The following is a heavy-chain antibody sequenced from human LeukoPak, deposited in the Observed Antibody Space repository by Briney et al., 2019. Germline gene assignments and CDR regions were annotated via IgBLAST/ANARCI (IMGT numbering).Heavy chain of an antibody. CDR1: GFTFSSYG. D-gene: IGHD3-10*01. CDR2: ISGSGGST. V-gene: IGHV3-23*01. J-gene: IGHJ4*02. Sequence: GRSLRLSCAASGFTFSSYGMHWVRQAPGKGLEWVSAISGSGGSTYYADSVKGRFTISRDNSKNTPYLQMNSLRAEDTAVYYCAISPFGVSSYYFDYWGQGTLVTVSS. CDR3: AISPFGVSSYYFDY.